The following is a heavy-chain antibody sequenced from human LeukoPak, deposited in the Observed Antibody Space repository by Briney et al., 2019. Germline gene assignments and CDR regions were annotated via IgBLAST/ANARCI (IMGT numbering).Heavy chain of an antibody. V-gene: IGHV4-34*01. D-gene: IGHD3-3*01. Sequence: SETLSLTCAVYGGSFSGYYWSWIRQPPGEGLEWIGEINHSGSTNYNPSLKSRVTISVDTSKNQFSLKLSSVTAADTAVYYCARGPQYYDFWSGYYREPAEYFQHWGQGTLVTVSS. CDR2: INHSGST. J-gene: IGHJ1*01. CDR3: ARGPQYYDFWSGYYREPAEYFQH. CDR1: GGSFSGYY.